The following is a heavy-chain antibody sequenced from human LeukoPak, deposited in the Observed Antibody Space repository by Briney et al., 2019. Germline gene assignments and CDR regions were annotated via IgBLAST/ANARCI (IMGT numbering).Heavy chain of an antibody. D-gene: IGHD3-22*01. CDR2: ISDNNVNT. J-gene: IGHJ4*02. V-gene: IGHV1-18*01. CDR1: GYTFTHYG. CDR3: ARDGGYYYDSSGYYFEY. Sequence: ASVKVSCKASGYTFTHYGISWVRQAPGQGLEWMGWISDNNVNTNYAQKFQGRVTMSTDTSTNTAYMELRSLRSDDTAVYYCARDGGYYYDSSGYYFEYWGQGTLVTVSS.